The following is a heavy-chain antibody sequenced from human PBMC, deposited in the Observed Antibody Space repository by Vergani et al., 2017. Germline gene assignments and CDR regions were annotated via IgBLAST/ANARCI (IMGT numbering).Heavy chain of an antibody. D-gene: IGHD6-6*01. CDR1: GGSISSYY. V-gene: IGHV4-59*12. Sequence: QVQLQESGPGLVKPSETLSLTCTVSGGSISSYYWSWIRQPPGKGLEWIGYIYYSGSTNYNPSLKSRVTISVDTSKTQFSLKRSSVTAADTAVYYCARAIAARPLNYYYMDVWGKGSTGIVSS. CDR3: ARAIAARPLNYYYMDV. CDR2: IYYSGST. J-gene: IGHJ6*03.